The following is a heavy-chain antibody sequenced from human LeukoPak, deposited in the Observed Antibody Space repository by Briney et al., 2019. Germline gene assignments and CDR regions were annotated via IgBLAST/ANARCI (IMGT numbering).Heavy chain of an antibody. CDR2: IKPDGSDE. J-gene: IGHJ4*02. CDR1: GFTFSIHY. CDR3: AREIYYRFDY. Sequence: PGGSLRLSCSASGFTFSIHYMSWVRQAPGKGLEWVAKIKPDGSDEFYGDSVKGRFTISRDNAKNTLYLQMNSLRAEDTAVYFCAREIYYRFDYWGQGTLGTVSS. D-gene: IGHD1-26*01. V-gene: IGHV3-7*04.